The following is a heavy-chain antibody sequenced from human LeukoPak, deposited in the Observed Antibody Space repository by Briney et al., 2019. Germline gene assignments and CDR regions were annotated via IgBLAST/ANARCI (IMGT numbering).Heavy chain of an antibody. V-gene: IGHV4-34*01. CDR1: GGSFSGYY. D-gene: IGHD2-15*01. CDR3: ARSRVLLPNFDY. Sequence: SETLSLTCAVYGGSFSGYYWSWIRQPPGKGLEWIGEINHSGSTNYNPSLKSRVTISVDTSKNQFSLKLSSVTAADTAVYYCARSRVLLPNFDYWGRGTLVTVSS. CDR2: INHSGST. J-gene: IGHJ4*02.